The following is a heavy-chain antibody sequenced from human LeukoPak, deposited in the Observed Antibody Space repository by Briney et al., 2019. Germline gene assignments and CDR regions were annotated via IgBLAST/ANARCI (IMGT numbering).Heavy chain of an antibody. CDR1: GFTFSNYW. V-gene: IGHV3-7*01. D-gene: IGHD2-15*01. CDR3: ARLVAHQCLDY. J-gene: IGHJ4*02. CDR2: IKQDGSEK. Sequence: GGSLRLSCAASGFTFSNYWMSWVRQAPGKGLEWVANIKQDGSEKYYVDSVKGRFTISRDNAKNSLYLQMNSLRAEDTAVYYCARLVAHQCLDYWGQGTLVTVSS.